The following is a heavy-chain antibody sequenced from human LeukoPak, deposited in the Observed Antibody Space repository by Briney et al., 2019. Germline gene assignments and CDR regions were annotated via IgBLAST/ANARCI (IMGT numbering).Heavy chain of an antibody. CDR3: ARDRTYVVGATGVYWFDP. D-gene: IGHD1-26*01. V-gene: IGHV6-1*01. CDR2: TYYRSKWYN. Sequence: SQTLSLTCAISGDSVSSNSAAWNWIRQSPSRGLEWLGRTYYRSKWYNDYAVSVRSRITINPDTSKNQFSLQLNSVTPEDTAVYYCARDRTYVVGATGVYWFDPWGQGTLVTVSS. CDR1: GDSVSSNSAA. J-gene: IGHJ5*02.